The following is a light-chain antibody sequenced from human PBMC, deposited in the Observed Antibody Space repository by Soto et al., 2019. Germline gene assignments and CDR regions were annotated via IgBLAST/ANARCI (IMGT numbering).Light chain of an antibody. CDR2: VAS. Sequence: DIQMTQSPSSLSASVGDRVTITCRASQGISSYLAWYQQKPRKAPKLLIYVASTLQSGVPSRFSGSGSGTEFTLTISSLQPEDFATYYCQQFNSYPITFGQGTRLEIK. CDR3: QQFNSYPIT. V-gene: IGKV1-9*01. CDR1: QGISSY. J-gene: IGKJ5*01.